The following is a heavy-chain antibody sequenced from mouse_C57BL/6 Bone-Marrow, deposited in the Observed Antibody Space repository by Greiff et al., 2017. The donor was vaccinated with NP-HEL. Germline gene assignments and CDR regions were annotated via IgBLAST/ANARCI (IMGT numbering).Heavy chain of an antibody. Sequence: VQLQQSGAELARPGASVKLSCKASGYTFTSYGISWVKQRTGPGLEWIGEIYPRSGNTYYNEKFKGKATLTADKSSSTAYMELRSLTSEDSAVYFCAREGNWPYFDYWGQGTTLTVSS. CDR3: AREGNWPYFDY. J-gene: IGHJ2*01. CDR2: IYPRSGNT. V-gene: IGHV1-81*01. D-gene: IGHD4-1*01. CDR1: GYTFTSYG.